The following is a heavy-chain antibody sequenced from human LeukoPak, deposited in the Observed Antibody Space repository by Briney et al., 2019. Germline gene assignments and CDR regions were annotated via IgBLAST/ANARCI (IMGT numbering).Heavy chain of an antibody. J-gene: IGHJ4*01. V-gene: IGHV3-74*01. CDR1: GFTFSSYW. Sequence: GGSLRLSCAASGFTFSSYWMHWVRHAPGKGLVWVSRINSDGSSTSYADSVKGRFTISRDNAKTTLYLQMNSLRAEDTAVYYCARVRLYYDSSGYQDYWGQGTLVTVSS. D-gene: IGHD3-22*01. CDR2: INSDGSST. CDR3: ARVRLYYDSSGYQDY.